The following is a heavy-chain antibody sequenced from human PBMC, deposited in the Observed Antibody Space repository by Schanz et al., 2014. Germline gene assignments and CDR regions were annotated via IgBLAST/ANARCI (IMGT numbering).Heavy chain of an antibody. Sequence: EVQLVESGGGLVQPGESLRLSCAASGFSFSNYWMSWVRQAPGKGLEWVANIKQDGSEKYYVDSVKGRFTISRDNAKKSLYLRMNSLRAEDTAVYYCARDAVTSVLTPGFYYWGQGTLVIVSS. CDR2: IKQDGSEK. D-gene: IGHD4-17*01. J-gene: IGHJ4*02. CDR3: ARDAVTSVLTPGFYY. CDR1: GFSFSNYW. V-gene: IGHV3-7*04.